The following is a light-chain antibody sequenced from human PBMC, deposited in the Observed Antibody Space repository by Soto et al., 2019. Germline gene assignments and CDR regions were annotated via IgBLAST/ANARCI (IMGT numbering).Light chain of an antibody. V-gene: IGKV1-33*01. CDR3: QQYDNSPMFT. CDR2: AAS. Sequence: DIQMTQSPSSLSASVGDSVTITCQASQDIYDYLNWYQHKPGKAPRLLIYAASNLETGVPSRFRGSGSRTDFTFTINSLQPEDIATYYCQQYDNSPMFTFGRGTKVEI. J-gene: IGKJ2*01. CDR1: QDIYDY.